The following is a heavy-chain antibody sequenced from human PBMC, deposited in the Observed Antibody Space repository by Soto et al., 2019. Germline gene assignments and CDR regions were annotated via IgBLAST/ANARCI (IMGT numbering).Heavy chain of an antibody. CDR2: IHSDGSST. V-gene: IGHV3-74*03. CDR3: ARGDRGAFDL. D-gene: IGHD1-26*01. J-gene: IGHJ3*01. Sequence: EVQLVESGGGLVQPGESLRLSCVASGFTFSYYWMHWVRQAPGKGLVWDSRIHSDGSSTTYADSVKDRFTISRDNARNTVYLQMNSLRAEDTAVYYCARGDRGAFDLWGQGTVLTVSS. CDR1: GFTFSYYW.